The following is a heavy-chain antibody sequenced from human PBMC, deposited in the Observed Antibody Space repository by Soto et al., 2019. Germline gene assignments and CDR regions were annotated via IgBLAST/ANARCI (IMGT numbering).Heavy chain of an antibody. CDR2: IYYSGST. V-gene: IGHV4-59*01. CDR1: GGSISSYY. Sequence: PSETLSLTCTVSGGSISSYYWSWIRQPPGKGLEWIGYIYYSGSTNYNPSLKSRVTISVDTSKNQFSLKLSSVTAADTAVYYCARLHSTGYFDYWGQGTLVTVSS. D-gene: IGHD1-1*01. CDR3: ARLHSTGYFDY. J-gene: IGHJ4*02.